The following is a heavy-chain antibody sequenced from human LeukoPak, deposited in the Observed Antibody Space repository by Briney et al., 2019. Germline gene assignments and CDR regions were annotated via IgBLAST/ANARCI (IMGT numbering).Heavy chain of an antibody. Sequence: GGSLRLSCAASGFTFSDAWMSWVRQAPGKGLEWVALISYDESNKYYADSVKGRFTISRDNSRNTLYLQMNSLRTDDTAVYYCARRWSFDDWGRGTLVTVSS. V-gene: IGHV3-30*03. CDR3: ARRWSFDD. J-gene: IGHJ4*02. CDR2: ISYDESNK. D-gene: IGHD6-13*01. CDR1: GFTFSDAW.